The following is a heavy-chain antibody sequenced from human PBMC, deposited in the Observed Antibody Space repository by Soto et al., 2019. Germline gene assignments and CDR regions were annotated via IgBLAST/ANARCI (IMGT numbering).Heavy chain of an antibody. J-gene: IGHJ5*02. Sequence: SETLSLTCTVSGGSISDDTYYWGWIRQPPGKGLEWIGSIYYSGTSSYNPSLKSRVTMSVDTSKKQLSLRLSSVTAADTAVYYCARRHCHSPNCVQRDPWGQGTLVTVAS. D-gene: IGHD2-2*01. CDR2: IYYSGTS. CDR3: ARRHCHSPNCVQRDP. V-gene: IGHV4-39*01. CDR1: GGSISDDTYY.